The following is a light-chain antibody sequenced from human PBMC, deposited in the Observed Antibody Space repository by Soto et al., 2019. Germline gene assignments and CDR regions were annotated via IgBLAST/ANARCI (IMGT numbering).Light chain of an antibody. CDR2: GVS. CDR1: RSVSSN. J-gene: IGKJ1*01. CDR3: QQYNDWPPTWT. Sequence: EIVMTQSPATLSVSPGERATLSCRASRSVSSNLAWYQQAPGQAPRLLIYGVSTRAPGIPVRFSGSGSGTEFTLTISSLQSEDFVVYYCQQYNDWPPTWTFGQGTKV. V-gene: IGKV3-15*01.